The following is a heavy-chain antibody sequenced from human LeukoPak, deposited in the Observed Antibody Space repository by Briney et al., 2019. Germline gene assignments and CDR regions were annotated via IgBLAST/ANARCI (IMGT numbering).Heavy chain of an antibody. CDR3: ARDKVATNTMDV. Sequence: GGSLRLSCAASGFTFDDYAMHWVRQAPGKGLEWVSGISWNSGSIGYADSVKGRFTISRDNAKNTLYLQMNSLRAEDTAVYYCARDKVATNTMDVWGEGTTVTISS. CDR2: ISWNSGSI. J-gene: IGHJ6*04. V-gene: IGHV3-9*01. D-gene: IGHD5-12*01. CDR1: GFTFDDYA.